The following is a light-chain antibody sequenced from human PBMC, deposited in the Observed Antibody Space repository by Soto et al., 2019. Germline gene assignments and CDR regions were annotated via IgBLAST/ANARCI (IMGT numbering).Light chain of an antibody. CDR1: QSISDS. V-gene: IGKV1-5*03. CDR2: EAS. J-gene: IGKJ1*01. CDR3: QQYNGYWT. Sequence: GDRVTITCRASQSISDSLAWYQQKPGKAPKLLIYEASTLKSGVPSRFSGSRSGTEYTLTISSLQPDDFAIYYCQQYNGYWTFGQGTKVPIK.